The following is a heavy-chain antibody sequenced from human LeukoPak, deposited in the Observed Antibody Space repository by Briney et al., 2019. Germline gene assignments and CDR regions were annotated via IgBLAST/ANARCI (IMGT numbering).Heavy chain of an antibody. CDR1: GFTVSSNY. CDR2: IYSGGST. CDR3: AREYYDNSGGEDAFDI. J-gene: IGHJ3*02. Sequence: PGRSLRLSCAASGFTVSSNYMNWVRQAPGKGLEWVSVIYSGGSTFYADSVEGRFTISRDNSNNTLYLQMNSLRAEDTAMYYCAREYYDNSGGEDAFDIWGPGTMVTVSS. D-gene: IGHD3-22*01. V-gene: IGHV3-53*01.